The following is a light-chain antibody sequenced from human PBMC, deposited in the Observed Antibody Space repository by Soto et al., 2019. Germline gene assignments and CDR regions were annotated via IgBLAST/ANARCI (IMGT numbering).Light chain of an antibody. V-gene: IGKV1-39*01. J-gene: IGKJ4*01. CDR2: AAS. CDR3: QQSYTTPLT. CDR1: QYISDF. Sequence: DIQMTQSPSSLSASVGDRVTITCRASQYISDFLNWYQQKPGKAPVILIYAASTLQSGVPSRFTGSRSETNLTLIISSLQPEDFATYYCQQSYTTPLTFGGGIKVDIK.